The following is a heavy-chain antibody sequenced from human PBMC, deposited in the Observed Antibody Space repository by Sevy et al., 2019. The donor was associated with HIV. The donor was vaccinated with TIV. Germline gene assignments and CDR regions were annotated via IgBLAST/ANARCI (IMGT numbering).Heavy chain of an antibody. V-gene: IGHV3-30*18. CDR1: GFTFSSYG. CDR2: ISYDGSNK. J-gene: IGHJ6*02. Sequence: GGSLRLSCAASGFTFSSYGMRWVRQAPGKGLEWVAVISYDGSNKYYADSVKGRFTISRDNSKNTLYLQMNSLRAEDTAVYYCAKDVDSSGYYYEYYYYYGMDVWGQGTTVTVSS. D-gene: IGHD3-22*01. CDR3: AKDVDSSGYYYEYYYYYGMDV.